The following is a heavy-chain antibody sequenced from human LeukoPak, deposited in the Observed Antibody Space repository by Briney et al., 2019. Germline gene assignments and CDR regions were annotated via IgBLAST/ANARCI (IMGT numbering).Heavy chain of an antibody. D-gene: IGHD1-26*01. CDR1: GYSFTSYW. Sequence: GASVKVSCKASGYSFTSYWIGWVRQMPGKGLEWVGIIYPGDSDTRYSPSFQGQVTISADKSISTAYLQWSSLKASDTAMYYCARQGGKYFDYWGQGTLVTVSS. CDR3: ARQGGKYFDY. CDR2: IYPGDSDT. J-gene: IGHJ4*02. V-gene: IGHV5-51*01.